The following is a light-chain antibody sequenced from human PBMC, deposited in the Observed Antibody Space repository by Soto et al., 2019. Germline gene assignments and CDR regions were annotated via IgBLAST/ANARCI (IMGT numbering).Light chain of an antibody. Sequence: QSVLTQPPAASGSHGQSVTISCTGTSSDVGGYNYVSWYQQHPGKAPKLMIYEVSKRPSGVPDRFSGSKSGNTASLTVSGLQAEDEADYYCSSYAGSNNFVFGTETKVTVL. CDR3: SSYAGSNNFV. CDR2: EVS. CDR1: SSDVGGYNY. J-gene: IGLJ1*01. V-gene: IGLV2-8*01.